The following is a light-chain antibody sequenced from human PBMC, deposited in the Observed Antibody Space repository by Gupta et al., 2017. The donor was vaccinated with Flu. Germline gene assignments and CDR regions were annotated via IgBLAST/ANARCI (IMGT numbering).Light chain of an antibody. CDR3: QQYNNGPPYP. CDR1: QSVSSN. CDR2: GAS. Sequence: ERATLSCRASQSVSSNLAWYQQKPGQAPRLLIYGASTRAAGIPARFSGSGSGTEFTLTISSLQSEDFAIYYCQQYNNGPPYPFGQGTRLEIK. J-gene: IGKJ2*01. V-gene: IGKV3-15*01.